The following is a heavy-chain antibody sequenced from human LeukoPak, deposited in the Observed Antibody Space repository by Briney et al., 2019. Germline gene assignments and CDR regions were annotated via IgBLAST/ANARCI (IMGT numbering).Heavy chain of an antibody. CDR2: ISAYNGNT. D-gene: IGHD2-2*01. V-gene: IGHV1-18*04. Sequence: ASVKVSCKASGYTFTSYGISWVRQAPGQGLEWMGWISAYNGNTNYAQKLQGRVTMTTETSTSTAYMELRSLRSDDTVVYYCARAWIVVVPAAILPLWFDPWGQGTLVTVSS. CDR3: ARAWIVVVPAAILPLWFDP. J-gene: IGHJ5*02. CDR1: GYTFTSYG.